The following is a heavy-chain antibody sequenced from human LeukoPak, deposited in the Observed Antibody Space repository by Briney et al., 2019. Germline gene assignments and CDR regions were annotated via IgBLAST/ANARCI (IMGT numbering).Heavy chain of an antibody. V-gene: IGHV4-30-4*08. Sequence: PSETLSLTCTVSGGSISSGDYYWSWIRQPPGKGLEWIGYIYYSGSTYYNPSLKSRVTISVDTSKNQFSLKLSSVTAADTAVYYCARETLIFVHGGNGGLYFDYWGQGTLVTVSS. D-gene: IGHD4-23*01. J-gene: IGHJ4*02. CDR2: IYYSGST. CDR3: ARETLIFVHGGNGGLYFDY. CDR1: GGSISSGDYY.